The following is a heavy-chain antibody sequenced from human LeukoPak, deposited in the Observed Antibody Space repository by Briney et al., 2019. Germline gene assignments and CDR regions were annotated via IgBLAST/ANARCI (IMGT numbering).Heavy chain of an antibody. CDR2: ISSSGSTI. CDR3: ARDVWDTAAAGTVWFDP. J-gene: IGHJ5*02. V-gene: IGHV3-48*03. CDR1: GFTFSSYE. Sequence: PGRSLRLSCAASGFTFSSYEMNWVRQAPGKGLEWVSYISSSGSTIYYADSVKGRFTISRDNAKNSLYLQMNSLRAEDTAVYYCARDVWDTAAAGTVWFDPWGQGTLVTVSS. D-gene: IGHD6-13*01.